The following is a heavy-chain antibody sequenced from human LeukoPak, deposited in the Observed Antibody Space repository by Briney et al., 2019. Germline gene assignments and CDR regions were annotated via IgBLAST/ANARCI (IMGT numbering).Heavy chain of an antibody. J-gene: IGHJ6*02. CDR3: ASLYIQWLRWSSLDYYYGMDV. V-gene: IGHV3-7*01. Sequence: PGGSLRLSCAASGFTFSSYWMSWVRQAPGKGLEWVANIKQDGSEKYYVDSVKGRFTISRDNAKNSLYLQMNSLRAEDTVVYYCASLYIQWLRWSSLDYYYGMDVWGQGTTVTVSS. CDR2: IKQDGSEK. CDR1: GFTFSSYW. D-gene: IGHD5-12*01.